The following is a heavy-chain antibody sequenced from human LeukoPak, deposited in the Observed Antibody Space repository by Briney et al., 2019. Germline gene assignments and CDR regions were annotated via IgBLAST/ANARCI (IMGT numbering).Heavy chain of an antibody. V-gene: IGHV3-74*01. Sequence: GGSLRLSCAASGFTFSSYWMHWVRQAPGKGLVWVSRINSDGSSTSYADSVKGRFTISRDNAKNTLYLQMNSLRAEDTAVYYCAKYYYGSGSAFRALDYWGQGTLVTVPS. D-gene: IGHD3-10*01. J-gene: IGHJ4*02. CDR2: INSDGSST. CDR3: AKYYYGSGSAFRALDY. CDR1: GFTFSSYW.